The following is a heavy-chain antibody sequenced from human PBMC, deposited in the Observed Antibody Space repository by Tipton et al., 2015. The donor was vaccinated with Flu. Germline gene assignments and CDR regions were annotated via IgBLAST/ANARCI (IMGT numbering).Heavy chain of an antibody. V-gene: IGHV4-34*01. Sequence: LRLSCAVNDGSFLNYVWTWIRQSPGKGLEWIGETNHSGGTKYNPSLKSRVTISLDTSKNHFFLNLTSMTAADTAMYYCARVGDGYAYDYWGQGTLVTVSS. D-gene: IGHD5-24*01. CDR2: TNHSGGT. J-gene: IGHJ4*02. CDR3: ARVGDGYAYDY. CDR1: DGSFLNYV.